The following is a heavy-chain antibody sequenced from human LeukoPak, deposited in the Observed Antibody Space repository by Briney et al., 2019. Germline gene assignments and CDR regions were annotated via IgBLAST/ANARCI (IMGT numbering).Heavy chain of an antibody. D-gene: IGHD4-11*01. J-gene: IGHJ4*02. CDR2: INPSGSTI. Sequence: GGSLRLSCAASGFTFSDYYMSWIRQAPGKGLEWVSYINPSGSTIYYADSVKGRFTISRDNAKNSLYLQMNIVRAEDTAVYYCAREPAPYSDYYFDYWGQGTLVTVSS. V-gene: IGHV3-11*01. CDR1: GFTFSDYY. CDR3: AREPAPYSDYYFDY.